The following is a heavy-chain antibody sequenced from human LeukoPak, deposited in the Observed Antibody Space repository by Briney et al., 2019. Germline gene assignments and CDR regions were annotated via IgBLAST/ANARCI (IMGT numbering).Heavy chain of an antibody. CDR1: GGSISSYY. J-gene: IGHJ4*02. V-gene: IGHV4-59*01. Sequence: SEALSLTCTVSGGSISSYYWSWIRQPPGKGLEWIGYIYYSGSTNYNPSLQSRVTISVDTSKNQFSLKLSSVTAADAAVYYCARDSDSVHSPFNYWGQGTLVTVSS. D-gene: IGHD5/OR15-5a*01. CDR3: ARDSDSVHSPFNY. CDR2: IYYSGST.